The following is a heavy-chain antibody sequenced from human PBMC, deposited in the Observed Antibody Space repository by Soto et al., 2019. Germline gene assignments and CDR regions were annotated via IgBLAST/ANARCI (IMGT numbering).Heavy chain of an antibody. V-gene: IGHV1-58*01. Sequence: HMQLVQSGPEVKKPGTSVKVSCKASGFTFTSSAVQWVRQARGQRLEWIGWIVVGSGNTNYAQKFQERVTITRDMSTSTAYMELSSLRSEDTAVYYCAAESSSGAPYYYYGMDVWGQGTTVTVSS. CDR3: AAESSSGAPYYYYGMDV. J-gene: IGHJ6*02. CDR1: GFTFTSSA. D-gene: IGHD3-10*01. CDR2: IVVGSGNT.